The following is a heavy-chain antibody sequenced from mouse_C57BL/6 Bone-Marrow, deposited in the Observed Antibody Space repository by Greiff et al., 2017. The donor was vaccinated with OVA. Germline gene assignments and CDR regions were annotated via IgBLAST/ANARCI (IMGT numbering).Heavy chain of an antibody. CDR1: GFNIKDDY. CDR3: TPRGPWFAY. V-gene: IGHV14-4*01. CDR2: IDPENGDT. J-gene: IGHJ3*01. Sequence: DVQLQESGAELVRPGASVKLSCTASGFNIKDDYMHWVKQRPEQGLEWIGWIDPENGDTEYASKFQGKATITADTSSNTAYLQLSSLTSEDTAVYYCTPRGPWFAYWGQGTLVTVSA.